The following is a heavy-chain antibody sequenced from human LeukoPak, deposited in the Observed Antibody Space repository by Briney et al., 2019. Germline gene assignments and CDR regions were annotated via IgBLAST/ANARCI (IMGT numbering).Heavy chain of an antibody. J-gene: IGHJ3*02. V-gene: IGHV4-34*01. Sequence: PSETLSLTCAVYGGSFSGYYWSWIRQPPGKGLEWIGEINLSGSTTYNPSLKSRVTISVDTSKNQFPLNLSSVTAAHTAVCYCVRQVSTYYYDSSGYRNYAFYIWGQGTMVTVSS. CDR3: VRQVSTYYYDSSGYRNYAFYI. CDR1: GGSFSGYY. CDR2: INLSGST. D-gene: IGHD3-22*01.